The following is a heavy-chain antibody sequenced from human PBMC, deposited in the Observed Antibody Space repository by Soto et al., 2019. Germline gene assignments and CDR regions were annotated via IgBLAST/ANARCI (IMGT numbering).Heavy chain of an antibody. CDR3: ARAKRGVRCYYGSGSCYYYYGMDV. V-gene: IGHV1-69*13. CDR1: GGTFSSYA. Sequence: ASVKVSCKTSGGTFSSYAISWVRQAPGQGLEWMGGIIPIFDTANYAQKFQGRVTITADESTSTAYMELSSLRSEDTAVYYCARAKRGVRCYYGSGSCYYYYGMDVWGQGTTVTVSS. D-gene: IGHD3-10*01. CDR2: IIPIFDTA. J-gene: IGHJ6*02.